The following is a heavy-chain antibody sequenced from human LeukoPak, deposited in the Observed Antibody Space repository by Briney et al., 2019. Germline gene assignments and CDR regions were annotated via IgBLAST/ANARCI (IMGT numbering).Heavy chain of an antibody. CDR3: AKTGYGDYVKWYFDL. J-gene: IGHJ2*01. Sequence: PGRSLRLSCAASGFTFSSYAMHWVRQAPGKGLEWVAVISYDGSNKYYADSVKGRFTISRDNSKNTLYLQMNSLRAEDTAVYYCAKTGYGDYVKWYFDLWGRGTLVTVSS. CDR2: ISYDGSNK. V-gene: IGHV3-30-3*02. CDR1: GFTFSSYA. D-gene: IGHD4-17*01.